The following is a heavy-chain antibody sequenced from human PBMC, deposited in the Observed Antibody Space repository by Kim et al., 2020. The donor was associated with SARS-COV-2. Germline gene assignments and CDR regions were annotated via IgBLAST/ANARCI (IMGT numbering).Heavy chain of an antibody. CDR2: IYHSGST. CDR3: ATGDDGDDSYFWDFSFDY. Sequence: SETLSLTCTVSGVSIRSNYHYWGWIRQPPGRGLEWIGSIYHSGSTYYSPSLRDRVDISVDTSQNHFSLKLTSVAATDTAIYYCATGDDGDDSYFWDFSFDYWGQGALVAVSS. V-gene: IGHV4-39*02. J-gene: IGHJ4*02. D-gene: IGHD2-21*01. CDR1: GVSIRSNYHY.